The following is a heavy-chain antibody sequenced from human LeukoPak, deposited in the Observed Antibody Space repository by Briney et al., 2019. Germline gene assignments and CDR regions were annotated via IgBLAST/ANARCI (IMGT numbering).Heavy chain of an antibody. V-gene: IGHV4-39*01. CDR1: GGSVSSVSYI. J-gene: IGHJ4*02. CDR3: VSQTPLYSGSLYFDY. Sequence: SETLWRSCTVGGGSVSSVSYIWGWIRQPPGKGLEWIGSIYYSGSTYYNPSLKSRVTISVDPSKNRFSLKLSSVTAADTAVYYCVSQTPLYSGSLYFDYWGQAALVSVSS. CDR2: IYYSGST. D-gene: IGHD1-26*01.